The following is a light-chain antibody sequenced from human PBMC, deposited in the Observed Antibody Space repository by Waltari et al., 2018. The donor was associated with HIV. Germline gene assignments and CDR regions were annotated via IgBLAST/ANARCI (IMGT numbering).Light chain of an antibody. V-gene: IGLV2-14*01. J-gene: IGLJ2*01. Sequence: QSALTQPASVSGSPGQSITISCALNAYEFVSWYQRHPGKAPKVIIYEVSKRPSGLSNRFSGSKSGNTATLTISGLQPEDEAEYFCTSYISSSSPVFGRGTKVTVL. CDR3: TSYISSSSPV. CDR1: ALNAYEF. CDR2: EVS.